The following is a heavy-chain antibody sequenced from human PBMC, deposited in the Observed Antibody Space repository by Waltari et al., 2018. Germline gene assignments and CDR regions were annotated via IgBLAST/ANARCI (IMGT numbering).Heavy chain of an antibody. V-gene: IGHV7-4-1*02. D-gene: IGHD2-2*01. Sequence: QVQLVHSGPELKKPGASVKVSCKAPGYTFTNYPIHSLRQAPGQGFELMGWNTTNTGNPPYVQGFTGRFVFSLDTSVSTAYLQINSLKVEDTAVYYCVREVVPASTIVVNWFDPWGQGTLVTVSS. J-gene: IGHJ5*02. CDR1: GYTFTNYP. CDR2: NTTNTGNP. CDR3: VREVVPASTIVVNWFDP.